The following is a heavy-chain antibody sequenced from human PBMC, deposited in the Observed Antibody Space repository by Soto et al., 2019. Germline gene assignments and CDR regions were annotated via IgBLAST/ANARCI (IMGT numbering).Heavy chain of an antibody. J-gene: IGHJ6*02. CDR2: ISAYNGNT. V-gene: IGHV1-18*01. CDR3: ARVSITMVRPTFYGMDV. D-gene: IGHD3-10*01. CDR1: GYTFTSYG. Sequence: GASVKVSCKASGYTFTSYGISWVRQAPGQGLEWMGWISAYNGNTNYAQKLQGRVTMTTDTSTSTAYMELRSLRSDDTAVYYCARVSITMVRPTFYGMDVWGQGTTVTVSS.